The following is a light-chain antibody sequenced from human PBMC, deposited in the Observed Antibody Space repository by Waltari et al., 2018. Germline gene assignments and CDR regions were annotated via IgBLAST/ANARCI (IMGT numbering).Light chain of an antibody. CDR2: CAS. J-gene: IGKJ4*01. CDR1: QTILSSSNNKNA. Sequence: DIVMTQSPDSLAVSLGERATINCKASQTILSSSNNKNALAWYQQKPGHRPKLLIYCASTRTSGVPDRFSGRGSETAFSLTISRLQADDVAVYYCQQYYSPPVTFGGGTKVEIK. V-gene: IGKV4-1*01. CDR3: QQYYSPPVT.